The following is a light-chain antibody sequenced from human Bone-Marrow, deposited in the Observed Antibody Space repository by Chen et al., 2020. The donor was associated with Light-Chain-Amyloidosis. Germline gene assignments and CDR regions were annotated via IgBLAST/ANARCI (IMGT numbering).Light chain of an antibody. V-gene: IGKV3-20*01. Sequence: EIVLTQSPGTLSLSPGERATPSCRASQNVNTRFLAWYQQKPGQAPRLLIYAASSRATGIPDRFRATGSGTDFTLSISRLEPEDFAVYYCQQYGSSPRTFGQGTKLEI. J-gene: IGKJ2*01. CDR1: QNVNTRF. CDR3: QQYGSSPRT. CDR2: AAS.